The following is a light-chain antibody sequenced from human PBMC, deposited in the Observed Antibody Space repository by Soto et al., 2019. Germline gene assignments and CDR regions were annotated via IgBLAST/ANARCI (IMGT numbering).Light chain of an antibody. CDR2: RNN. J-gene: IGLJ2*01. Sequence: QSVLTQPPSASGTPGQRVTISSSGSSSNIGSNYVYWYQQLPGTAPKLLIYRNNQRPSGVPDRFSGSKSGTSASLAISGLRSEDEADYYCAAWDDSLSGYVVFGGGTKVTVL. CDR1: SSNIGSNY. CDR3: AAWDDSLSGYVV. V-gene: IGLV1-47*01.